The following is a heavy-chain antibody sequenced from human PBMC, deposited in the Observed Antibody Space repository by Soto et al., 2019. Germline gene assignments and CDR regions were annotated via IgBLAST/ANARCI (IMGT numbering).Heavy chain of an antibody. D-gene: IGHD2-15*01. J-gene: IGHJ6*02. V-gene: IGHV3-30*18. CDR1: GFTFSSYG. CDR3: AKDQEEVVVVAVEFLAV. Sequence: GGSLRLSCAASGFTFSSYGMHWVRQAPGKGLEWVAVISYDGSNKYYADSVKGRFTISRDNSKNTLYLQMNSLRAEDTAVYYCAKDQEEVVVVAVEFLAVWGQGTTVTVSS. CDR2: ISYDGSNK.